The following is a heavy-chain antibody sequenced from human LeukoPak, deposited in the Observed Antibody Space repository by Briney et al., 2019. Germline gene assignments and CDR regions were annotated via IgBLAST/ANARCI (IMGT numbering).Heavy chain of an antibody. Sequence: KASETLSLTCTVSGGSISSTGYYWGWIRRPPGKGLEWIGSISYSGSTYYNPSLKSRVTISVDTSKNQFSLKLTSVTAADTAEYYCAAYYYDSSGYLGCGQGTLVTVSS. CDR3: AAYYYDSSGYLG. D-gene: IGHD3-22*01. J-gene: IGHJ4*02. CDR1: GGSISSTGYY. CDR2: ISYSGST. V-gene: IGHV4-39*01.